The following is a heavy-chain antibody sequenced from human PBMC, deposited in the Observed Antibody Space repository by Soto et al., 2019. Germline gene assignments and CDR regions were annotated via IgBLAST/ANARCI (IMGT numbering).Heavy chain of an antibody. CDR1: GFTFSSYA. D-gene: IGHD4-17*01. Sequence: QVQLVESGGGVVQPGRSLRLSCAASGFTFSSYAMHWVRQAPGKGLEWVAVISYDGSNKYYADSVKGRFTISRDNSKNTLYLQMSGLRAEDTVVYYCARDRTSDGDYDYYYGMDVWGQGTTVTVSS. J-gene: IGHJ6*02. CDR3: ARDRTSDGDYDYYYGMDV. V-gene: IGHV3-30-3*01. CDR2: ISYDGSNK.